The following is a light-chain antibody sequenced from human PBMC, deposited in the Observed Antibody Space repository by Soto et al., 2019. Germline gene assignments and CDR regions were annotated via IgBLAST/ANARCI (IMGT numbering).Light chain of an antibody. CDR2: AAS. V-gene: IGKV1-5*01. J-gene: IGKJ1*01. CDR3: QRYNSNPWT. Sequence: DIQMTQSPSTLSASVGDRVTITCRASQSVNGWLAWYQQKPGKDPKLLIYAASNLESGVPSRFSGSGSGTEFSLTISSLQPDDSATYYCQRYNSNPWTFGQGTKVEVK. CDR1: QSVNGW.